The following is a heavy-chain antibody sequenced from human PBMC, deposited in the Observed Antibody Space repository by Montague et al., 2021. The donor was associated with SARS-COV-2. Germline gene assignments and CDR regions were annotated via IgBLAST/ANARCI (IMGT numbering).Heavy chain of an antibody. V-gene: IGHV4-34*01. CDR1: GGSFSGYY. J-gene: IGHJ6*02. D-gene: IGHD4-17*01. CDR3: ARWTTVTTFYYYYGMDV. CDR2: INQRGRT. Sequence: SETLSLTCAVYGGSFSGYYWSWIRQPPGKGLEWIGEINQRGRTNNNPSPKGGVTIPVDTSKNQFSLKLSSVTAADTAVYYCARWTTVTTFYYYYGMDVWGQGTTVTVSS.